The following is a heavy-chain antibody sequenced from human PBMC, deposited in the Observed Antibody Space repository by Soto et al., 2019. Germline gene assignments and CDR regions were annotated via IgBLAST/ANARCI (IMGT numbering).Heavy chain of an antibody. Sequence: LGGSLRLSCAASGFTFSSYAMNWVRQAPGKGLEWVSSISGSGGSAYYADSVKGRFTISRDNPKNTLYLQMNSLRAEDTAVYYYAKGRSQYYFDYWGQGTLVTVSS. J-gene: IGHJ4*02. V-gene: IGHV3-23*01. D-gene: IGHD2-15*01. CDR1: GFTFSSYA. CDR3: AKGRSQYYFDY. CDR2: ISGSGGSA.